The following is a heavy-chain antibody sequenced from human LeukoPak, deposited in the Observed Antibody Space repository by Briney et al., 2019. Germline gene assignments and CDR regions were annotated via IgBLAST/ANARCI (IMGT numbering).Heavy chain of an antibody. D-gene: IGHD3-10*02. CDR1: GFTFSNYA. CDR3: AKESTDYYVHGY. J-gene: IGHJ4*02. Sequence: GGSLRLSCAASGFTFSNYAMNWVRQAPGKGLEWVSAISGSGGSTYYADSVKGRFTISRDNSKNTLYLQMNSLGAGDTAIYYCAKESTDYYVHGYWGQGTLVTVSS. V-gene: IGHV3-23*01. CDR2: ISGSGGST.